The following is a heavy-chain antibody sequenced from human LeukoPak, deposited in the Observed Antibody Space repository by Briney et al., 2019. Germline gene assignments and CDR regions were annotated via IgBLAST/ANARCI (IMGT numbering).Heavy chain of an antibody. D-gene: IGHD2-2*01. CDR3: VRLGSTSPGNWYKLFDQ. CDR1: GGSISSGGYY. V-gene: IGHV3-7*03. J-gene: IGHJ4*02. Sequence: ETLSLTCTVSGGSISSGGYYWSWIRQHPGKGLEWVANIKQDETEKFYLGSVKGRFTISRDNAKNSLYLQMNSLRVEDTALYYCVRLGSTSPGNWYKLFDQWGQGTLVTVSS. CDR2: IKQDETEK.